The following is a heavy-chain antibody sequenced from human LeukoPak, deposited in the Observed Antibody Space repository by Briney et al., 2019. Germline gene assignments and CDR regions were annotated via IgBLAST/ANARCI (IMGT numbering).Heavy chain of an antibody. V-gene: IGHV4-59*01. J-gene: IGHJ2*01. CDR2: IYYSGST. Sequence: SETLSLACTVSGGSISSYYWSWIRQPPGKGLEWIGYIYYSGSTNYNPSLKSRVTISVDTSKNQFSLKLSSVIAADTAVYYCARVYYSSSYDYWYFDLWGRGTLVTVSS. D-gene: IGHD6-13*01. CDR1: GGSISSYY. CDR3: ARVYYSSSYDYWYFDL.